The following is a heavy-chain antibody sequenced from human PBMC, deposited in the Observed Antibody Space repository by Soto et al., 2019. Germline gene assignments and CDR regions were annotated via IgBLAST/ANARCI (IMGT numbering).Heavy chain of an antibody. CDR2: IWYDGSNK. D-gene: IGHD5-18*01. J-gene: IGHJ4*02. CDR3: ARDLGYSYGPPPAY. CDR1: GFTSSSYG. Sequence: QPGGSLRLSCAASGFTSSSYGMHWVRQAPGKGLEWVAVIWYDGSNKYYADSVKGRFTISRDNSKNTLYLQMNSLRAEDTAVYYCARDLGYSYGPPPAYWGQGTLVTVSS. V-gene: IGHV3-33*01.